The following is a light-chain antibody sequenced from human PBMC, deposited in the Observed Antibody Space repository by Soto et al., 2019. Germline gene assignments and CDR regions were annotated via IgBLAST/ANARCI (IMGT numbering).Light chain of an antibody. CDR1: QSVSSN. CDR3: QQYNNWPPCT. V-gene: IGKV3-15*01. J-gene: IGKJ1*01. Sequence: EIVMTQSPATLSVSPGERATLSCRASQSVSSNLAWYQQKPSQAPRLLIYGASTRATGIPARFSGSGSGTEFTLTISSLQSEDFAVYYRQQYNNWPPCTFGQGSRVDIK. CDR2: GAS.